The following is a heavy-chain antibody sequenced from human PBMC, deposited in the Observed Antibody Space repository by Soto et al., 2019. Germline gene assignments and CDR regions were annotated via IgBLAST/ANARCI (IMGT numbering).Heavy chain of an antibody. CDR2: ISGSGGST. V-gene: IGHV3-23*01. D-gene: IGHD3-22*01. CDR3: AKSPHGDSSGFPDY. CDR1: GFTFSSYA. J-gene: IGHJ4*02. Sequence: EVQLLESGGGLVQPGGSLRLSCAASGFTFSSYAMSWVRQAPGKGLEWVSAISGSGGSTYYADSVKGRFTISRDTSKNTLYLQMNSLRAEDTAVYYCAKSPHGDSSGFPDYWGQGTLVTVSS.